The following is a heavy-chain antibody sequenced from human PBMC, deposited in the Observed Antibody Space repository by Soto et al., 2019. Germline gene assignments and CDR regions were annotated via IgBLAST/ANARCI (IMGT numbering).Heavy chain of an antibody. D-gene: IGHD2-15*01. V-gene: IGHV4-31*03. Sequence: PSETLSLTCTVSGDSISRGSDYWSWIRQHPGKGLEWIGYIYYSGNTYNNPTLEHRVTISVDTSKNQFSLKLTSVTAADTAVYYCARGAGYPNWFDPWGQGTLVTVSS. J-gene: IGHJ5*02. CDR1: GDSISRGSDY. CDR2: IYYSGNT. CDR3: ARGAGYPNWFDP.